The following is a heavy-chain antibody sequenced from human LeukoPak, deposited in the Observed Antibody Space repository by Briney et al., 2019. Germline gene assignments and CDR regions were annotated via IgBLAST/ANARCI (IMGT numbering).Heavy chain of an antibody. CDR1: GFTFNNYG. J-gene: IGHJ6*02. CDR2: ISYDGSNK. CDR3: ANTLTTSFYGMDV. V-gene: IGHV3-30*18. Sequence: PGGSLRLSCAASGFTFNNYGMHWVRQAPGKGLEWVAVISYDGSNKYYADSVKGRFTISRDNSKNTLYPQMNSLRAEDTAVYYCANTLTTSFYGMDVWGQGTTVTVSS. D-gene: IGHD4-11*01.